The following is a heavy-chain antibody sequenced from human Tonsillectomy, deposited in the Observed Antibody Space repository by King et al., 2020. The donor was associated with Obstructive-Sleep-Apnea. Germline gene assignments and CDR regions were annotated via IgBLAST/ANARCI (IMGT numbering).Heavy chain of an antibody. CDR1: GFTFSSYG. CDR3: AKNEPYSSRWYSSLNYYYYGMDV. CDR2: VRYDGSNK. Sequence: QLVQSGGGVVQPGRSLRLSCAASGFTFSSYGMHGVRQAPGKGLEWGAFVRYDGSNKYYADSVKGRFTISRDNSNNTLYLQMNSLRAEDTAVYYCAKNEPYSSRWYSSLNYYYYGMDVWGQGTTVTVSS. D-gene: IGHD6-13*01. V-gene: IGHV3-30*02. J-gene: IGHJ6*02.